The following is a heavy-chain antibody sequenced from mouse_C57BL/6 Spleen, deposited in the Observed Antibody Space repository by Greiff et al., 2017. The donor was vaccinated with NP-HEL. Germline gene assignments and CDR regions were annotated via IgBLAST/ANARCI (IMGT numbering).Heavy chain of an antibody. V-gene: IGHV1-19*01. D-gene: IGHD1-1*01. CDR1: GYTFTDYY. CDR3: ASGRDYDGSSYDYAMDY. J-gene: IGHJ4*01. Sequence: EVQLQQSGPVLVKPGASVKMSCKASGYTFTDYYMNWVKQSHGKSLEWIGVINPYNGGTSYNQKFKGKATLTVDKSSSTAYMELNSLTSEDSAVYCCASGRDYDGSSYDYAMDYWGQGTSVTVSS. CDR2: INPYNGGT.